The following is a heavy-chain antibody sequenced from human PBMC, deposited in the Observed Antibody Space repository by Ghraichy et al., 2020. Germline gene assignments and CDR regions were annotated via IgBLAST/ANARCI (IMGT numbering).Heavy chain of an antibody. J-gene: IGHJ3*02. CDR2: ISYSGTT. D-gene: IGHD1-14*01. V-gene: IGHV4-31*11. CDR3: ARAEPQTAMSTRPYAFDI. Sequence: LSLTCAVSGDSVTSGGSYWNWIRQLPGKGLEWIGHISYSGTTSYNPSLKGRPTISVDTSKNQFSLILDSLTAADTAIYYFARAEPQTAMSTRPYAFDIWGQGTLVTVSS. CDR1: GDSVTSGGSY.